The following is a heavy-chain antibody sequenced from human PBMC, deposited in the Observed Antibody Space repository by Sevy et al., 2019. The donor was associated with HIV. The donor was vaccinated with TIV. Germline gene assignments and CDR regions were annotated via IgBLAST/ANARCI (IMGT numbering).Heavy chain of an antibody. V-gene: IGHV3-64D*06. J-gene: IGHJ6*02. CDR1: GFTFSSYA. Sequence: GGSLRLSCSASGFTFSSYAMHWVRQAPGKGLEYVSAMSSNGGSTYYADSVKGRFTISRDNSKNTLYLQMSSLRAEDTAVYYCVKGYGGNYYGMDVWGQGTTVTVSS. CDR2: MSSNGGST. D-gene: IGHD4-17*01. CDR3: VKGYGGNYYGMDV.